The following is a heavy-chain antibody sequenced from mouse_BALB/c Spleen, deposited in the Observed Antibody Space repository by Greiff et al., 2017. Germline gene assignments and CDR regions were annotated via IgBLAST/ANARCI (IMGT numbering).Heavy chain of an antibody. CDR3: ARDTSAMDY. V-gene: IGHV7-3*02. Sequence: DVKLVESGGGLVQPGGSLRLSCATSGFTFTDYYMSWVRQPPGKALEWLGFIRNKANGYTTEYSASVKGRFTISRDNSQSILYLQMNTLRAEDSATYCCARDTSAMDYWGQGTSVTVSS. J-gene: IGHJ4*01. CDR1: GFTFTDYY. CDR2: IRNKANGYTT.